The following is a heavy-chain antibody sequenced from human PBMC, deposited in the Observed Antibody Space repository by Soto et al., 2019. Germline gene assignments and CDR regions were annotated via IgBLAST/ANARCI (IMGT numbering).Heavy chain of an antibody. CDR1: GFTFSDYY. V-gene: IGHV3-11*01. CDR2: ISSSGSTI. CDR3: ARDHSGYSSAWSDPNFDY. Sequence: QVQLVESGGGLVKPGGSLRLSCAASGFTFSDYYMSWIRQAPGKRLEWVSYISSSGSTIYYADSVKGRFTISRDNAKNALYLQMNSLRAEDTAVYYCARDHSGYSSAWSDPNFDYWDQGTLVSVSS. D-gene: IGHD6-19*01. J-gene: IGHJ4*02.